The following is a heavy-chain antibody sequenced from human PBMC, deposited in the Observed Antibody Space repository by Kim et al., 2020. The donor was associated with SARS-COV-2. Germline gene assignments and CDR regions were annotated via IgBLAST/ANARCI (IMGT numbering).Heavy chain of an antibody. CDR1: GFTFRDYY. Sequence: GGSLRLSCAVSGFTFRDYYMSWIRQAPGKGLEWVSYISASSSYTNFADSVKGRFTISRDNAKNSLFLQMNSLRAEDTAVYYCARALYDSSGYTPLYGMDVWGQGTTVTVSS. V-gene: IGHV3-11*05. CDR3: ARALYDSSGYTPLYGMDV. J-gene: IGHJ6*02. CDR2: ISASSSYT. D-gene: IGHD3-22*01.